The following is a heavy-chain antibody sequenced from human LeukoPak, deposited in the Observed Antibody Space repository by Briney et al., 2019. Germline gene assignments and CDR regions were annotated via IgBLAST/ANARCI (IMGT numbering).Heavy chain of an antibody. V-gene: IGHV3-9*01. CDR3: AKDPGSSGSRYFHR. CDR1: GFTFDDFA. Sequence: GGSLRLSCAASGFTFDDFALHWVRQAPGEGLEWVSGISWNRGIINYADSVKGRFTISRDNAKNSLYLQMNSLRPEDTAFYYCAKDPGSSGSRYFHRWGQGTLVTVSS. D-gene: IGHD6-19*01. CDR2: ISWNRGII. J-gene: IGHJ1*01.